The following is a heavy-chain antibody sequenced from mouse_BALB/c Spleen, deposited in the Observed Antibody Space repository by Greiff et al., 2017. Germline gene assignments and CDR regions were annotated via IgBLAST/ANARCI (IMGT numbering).Heavy chain of an antibody. CDR3: KADYDGDALWFAY. Sequence: VQLQQSGAELVRSGASVKLSCTASGFNIKDYYMHWVKQRPEQGLEWIGWIDPENGDTEYAPKFQGKATMTADTSSNTAYLQLSSLTSEDTAVYYCKADYDGDALWFAYWGQGTLVTVSA. D-gene: IGHD2-4*01. V-gene: IGHV14-4*02. CDR2: IDPENGDT. CDR1: GFNIKDYY. J-gene: IGHJ3*01.